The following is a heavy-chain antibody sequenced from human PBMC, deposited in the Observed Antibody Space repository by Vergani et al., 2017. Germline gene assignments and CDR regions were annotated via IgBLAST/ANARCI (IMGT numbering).Heavy chain of an antibody. CDR1: GFTFNNYG. CDR2: IRFDGSNT. D-gene: IGHD2-2*01. J-gene: IGHJ6*02. V-gene: IGHV3-30*02. CDR3: AKTLLTFSRASGDHYYYYGMDV. Sequence: QVQLVESGGGVVQPGRSLRLSCAASGFTFNNYGMNWVRQAPGKGLEWVAFIRFDGSNTYYADSLKGRFTISRDNSQNSLYLQMNSLRAEDTAVYYCAKTLLTFSRASGDHYYYYGMDVWGQGTTVTVSS.